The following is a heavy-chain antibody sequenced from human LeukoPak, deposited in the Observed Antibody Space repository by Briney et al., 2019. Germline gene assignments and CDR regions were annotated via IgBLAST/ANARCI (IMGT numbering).Heavy chain of an antibody. J-gene: IGHJ6*02. CDR1: GFTFSSYS. Sequence: GGSLRLSCAASGFTFSSYSMNWVRQAPGKGLELVSSISSSSSYIYYADSVKGRFTISRDNAKNSLYLQMNSLRAEDTAVYYCASLFGFVVVPAAIEVATIYYYGMDVWGQGTTVTVSS. D-gene: IGHD2-2*01. CDR3: ASLFGFVVVPAAIEVATIYYYGMDV. CDR2: ISSSSSYI. V-gene: IGHV3-21*01.